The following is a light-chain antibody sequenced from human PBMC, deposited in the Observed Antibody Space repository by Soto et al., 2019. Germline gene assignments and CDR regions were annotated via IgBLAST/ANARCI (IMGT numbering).Light chain of an antibody. CDR2: EGS. CDR1: SSDVGSYSL. CDR3: SSYAGSRTYV. J-gene: IGLJ1*01. V-gene: IGLV2-23*01. Sequence: QSALTQPASVSGSPGQSITISCTGTSSDVGSYSLVSWYQQHPGKAPKLMIYEGSKRPSGVSNRFSGSRSGNTASLTISGLLAEDEADYYCSSYAGSRTYVFGTGTKLTVL.